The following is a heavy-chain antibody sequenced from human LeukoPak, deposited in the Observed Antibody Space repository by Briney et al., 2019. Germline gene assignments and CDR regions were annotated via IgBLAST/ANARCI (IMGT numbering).Heavy chain of an antibody. J-gene: IGHJ3*02. CDR1: GFTFTTFS. V-gene: IGHV3-30-3*01. CDR3: AREGYSIDYYGAFDI. Sequence: GRSLRLSCTASGFTFTTFSMHWVRQAPGKGLEWVAVLSYDGNKKSYADSVKGRFTISRDNSKNTLYLQMNSLRPDDTAVYYCAREGYSIDYYGAFDIWGQGTKVTVSS. CDR2: LSYDGNKK. D-gene: IGHD5-12*01.